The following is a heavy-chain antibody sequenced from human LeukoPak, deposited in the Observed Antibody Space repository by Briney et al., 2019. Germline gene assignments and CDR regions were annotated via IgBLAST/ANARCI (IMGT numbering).Heavy chain of an antibody. CDR3: ANDLREGFDY. CDR1: GFTFSSYA. CDR2: ISGSGGST. J-gene: IGHJ4*02. V-gene: IGHV3-23*01. Sequence: GASLRFSCAASGFTFSSYAMSWVRQAPGKGLEWVSAISGSGGSTYYADSVKGRFTISRDNSKNTLYLQMNSLRAEDTAVYYCANDLREGFDYWGQGTLVTVSS.